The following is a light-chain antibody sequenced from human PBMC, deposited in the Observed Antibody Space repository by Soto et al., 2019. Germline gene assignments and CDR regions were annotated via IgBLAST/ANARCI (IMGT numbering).Light chain of an antibody. CDR1: QSVSSSY. J-gene: IGKJ5*01. V-gene: IGKV3-20*01. CDR3: QQYGSSSIT. Sequence: EIGLTQSPGTLSLSPGERATLSFRASQSVSSSYLAWYQQKPGQAPRLLIYGASSRATGIPDRFSGSGSGTDFTLTISRLEPEDFAVYYCQQYGSSSITFGQGTRLEIK. CDR2: GAS.